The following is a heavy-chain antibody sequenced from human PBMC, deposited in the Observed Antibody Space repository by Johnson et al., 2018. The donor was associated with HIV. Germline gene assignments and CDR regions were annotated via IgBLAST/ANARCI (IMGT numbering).Heavy chain of an antibody. CDR2: ISGSGGST. D-gene: IGHD4-17*01. V-gene: IGHV3-23*04. CDR1: GFTFSSYA. Sequence: VQLVESGGGVVQPGRSLRLSCAASGFTFSSYAMHWVRQAPGKGLEWVSAISGSGGSTYYADSVKGRFTISRDNSKNTLYLQMNSLRVEDTAVYYCAKGADYADYEGAFDIWGQGTMVTVSS. CDR3: AKGADYADYEGAFDI. J-gene: IGHJ3*02.